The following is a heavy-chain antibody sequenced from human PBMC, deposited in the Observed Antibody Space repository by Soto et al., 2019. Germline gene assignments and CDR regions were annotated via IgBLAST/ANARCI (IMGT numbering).Heavy chain of an antibody. Sequence: ASVKVSCKASGYTFTSYDINWVRQATGQGLEWMGWMNPNSGKTGYAQKFQGRVTMTRNTSISTAYMELSSLRSEDTAVYYCASQIAVAGTNFDYWGQGTLVTVSS. CDR3: ASQIAVAGTNFDY. CDR2: MNPNSGKT. J-gene: IGHJ4*02. V-gene: IGHV1-8*01. CDR1: GYTFTSYD. D-gene: IGHD6-19*01.